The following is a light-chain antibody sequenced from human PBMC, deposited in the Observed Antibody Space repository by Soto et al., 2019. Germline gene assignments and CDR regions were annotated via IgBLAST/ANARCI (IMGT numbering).Light chain of an antibody. CDR2: GAS. CDR3: QQYGSSPPFT. Sequence: TVLTQSPGTLSLTPGERATLSCSASQSVSSSYLAWYQQKPGQAPRLLIYGASSRATGIPDRFSGSGSGTDFTLTISRLEPEDSAVYYCQQYGSSPPFTYGPGTRVDIK. V-gene: IGKV3-20*01. J-gene: IGKJ3*01. CDR1: QSVSSSY.